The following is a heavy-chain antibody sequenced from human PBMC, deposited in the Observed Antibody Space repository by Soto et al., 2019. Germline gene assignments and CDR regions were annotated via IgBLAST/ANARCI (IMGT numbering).Heavy chain of an antibody. CDR2: IYYSGST. J-gene: IGHJ6*03. Sequence: SETLPLTCTVSGGSISSYYWSWIRQPPGKGLEWIGYIYYSGSTNYNPSLKSRVTISVDTSKNQFSLKLSSVTAADTAVYYCARVSGAVAGTNIYYYYMDVWGKGTTVTVSS. CDR3: ARVSGAVAGTNIYYYYMDV. V-gene: IGHV4-59*01. D-gene: IGHD6-19*01. CDR1: GGSISSYY.